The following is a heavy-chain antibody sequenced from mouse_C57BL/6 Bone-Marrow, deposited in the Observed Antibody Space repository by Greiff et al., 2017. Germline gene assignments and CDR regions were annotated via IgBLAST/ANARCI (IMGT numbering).Heavy chain of an antibody. CDR3: ARENYSNPYYYAMDY. V-gene: IGHV3-6*01. J-gene: IGHJ4*01. D-gene: IGHD2-5*01. CDR1: GYSITSGYY. Sequence: EVKLMESGPGLVKPSQSLSLTCSVTGYSITSGYYWNWIRQFPGNKLEWMGYISYDGSNNYNPSLKNRISITRDTSKNQFFLKLNSATTEDTATYYCARENYSNPYYYAMDYWGQGTSVTVSS. CDR2: ISYDGSN.